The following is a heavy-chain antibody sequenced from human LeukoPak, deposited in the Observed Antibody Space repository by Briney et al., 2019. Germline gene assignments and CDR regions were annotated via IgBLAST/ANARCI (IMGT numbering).Heavy chain of an antibody. CDR2: IFTSGST. Sequence: SETLSLTCTVSGGSISSYYWSWIRQPAGKGLEWIGRIFTSGSTNYNPSLKSRVTMSVDTSKNQFSLKLSSVTAADTAVYYCARDLYCSSTSCYRFDPWAREPWSPSPQ. V-gene: IGHV4-4*07. D-gene: IGHD2-2*01. CDR1: GGSISSYY. J-gene: IGHJ5*02. CDR3: ARDLYCSSTSCYRFDP.